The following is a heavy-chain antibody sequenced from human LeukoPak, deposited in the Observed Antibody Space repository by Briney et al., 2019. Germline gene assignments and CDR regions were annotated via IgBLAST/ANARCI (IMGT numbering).Heavy chain of an antibody. V-gene: IGHV4-59*01. CDR2: INYSGST. CDR1: DDSITVYY. CDR3: ARFGGPHAFDI. J-gene: IGHJ3*02. Sequence: SETLSLTCSVSDDSITVYYWTWIRQPPGKGLEWIAYINYSGSTNYNPSLKSRVTISVDTSKNHFSLTLSSVTAADTAVYYCARFGGPHAFDIWGQGTMVTVSS. D-gene: IGHD3-3*01.